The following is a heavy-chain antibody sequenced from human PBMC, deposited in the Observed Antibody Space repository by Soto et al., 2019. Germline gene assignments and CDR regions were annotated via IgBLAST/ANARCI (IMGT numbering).Heavy chain of an antibody. Sequence: GGSLRVPCAASGFTFSSYAMNWVRTAPGKGLEWVSVISGSGDSTCYADSVKGRFTISRDNSKNTLYLQMNSLRAEDTAVYYCARRGPGTYFDYWGQGTLVTVSS. CDR1: GFTFSSYA. V-gene: IGHV3-23*01. J-gene: IGHJ4*02. CDR2: ISGSGDST. D-gene: IGHD6-13*01. CDR3: ARRGPGTYFDY.